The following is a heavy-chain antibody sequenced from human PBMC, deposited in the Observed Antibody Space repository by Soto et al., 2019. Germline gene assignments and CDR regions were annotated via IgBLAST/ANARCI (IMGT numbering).Heavy chain of an antibody. J-gene: IGHJ3*01. V-gene: IGHV4-30-2*01. CDR3: ARDTRTDAFDV. CDR1: GGSMSGGDYS. Sequence: PSETLSLTCDVSGGSMSGGDYSWSWILRAPGKGLEWIGYIFYSGNNYYNPSLKSRVTISADRSKNQFSLKLISVTAADTAMYFCARDTRTDAFDVWGQGMMVTVSS. CDR2: IFYSGNN.